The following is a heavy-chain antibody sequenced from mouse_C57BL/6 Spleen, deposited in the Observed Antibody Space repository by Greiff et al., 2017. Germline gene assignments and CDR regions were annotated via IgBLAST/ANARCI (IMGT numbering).Heavy chain of an antibody. CDR2: INPGSGGT. CDR1: GYAFTNYL. V-gene: IGHV1-54*01. CDR3: ARDITEGYFDV. D-gene: IGHD1-2*01. J-gene: IGHJ1*03. Sequence: VQLQQSGAELVRPGTSVKVSCKASGYAFTNYLIEWVKQRPGQGLEWIGVINPGSGGTNYNEKFKGKATLTADKSSSTAYMQLSSLTSEDSAVXFCARDITEGYFDVWGTGTTVTVSS.